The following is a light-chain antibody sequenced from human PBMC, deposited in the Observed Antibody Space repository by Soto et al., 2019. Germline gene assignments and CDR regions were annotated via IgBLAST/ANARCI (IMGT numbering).Light chain of an antibody. Sequence: QSALTQPPSASGSPGQSVTISCTGTSSDVGGYNYVSWYQQHPGKAPKLMIYDVSKRPSGVPDRFSGSKSGNTASLTVSGLQAEDEADYYCSSYGGRNNFVFGGGTKLTVL. CDR3: SSYGGRNNFV. CDR2: DVS. V-gene: IGLV2-8*01. J-gene: IGLJ2*01. CDR1: SSDVGGYNY.